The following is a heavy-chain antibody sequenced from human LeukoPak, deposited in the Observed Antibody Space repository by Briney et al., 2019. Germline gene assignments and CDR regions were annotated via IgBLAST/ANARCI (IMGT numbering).Heavy chain of an antibody. D-gene: IGHD2-2*01. CDR2: FYASGST. CDR3: ALGNCPTTSCYPGVAFDI. Sequence: SETLSLTCTVSGGSISSGGYFWGWIRQPAGKGLEWIGRFYASGSTNYNPSLQSRVTISVDTSKNQFSLKLTSVTAADTAVYYCALGNCPTTSCYPGVAFDIWGQGTMVTVSS. J-gene: IGHJ3*02. V-gene: IGHV4-61*02. CDR1: GGSISSGGYF.